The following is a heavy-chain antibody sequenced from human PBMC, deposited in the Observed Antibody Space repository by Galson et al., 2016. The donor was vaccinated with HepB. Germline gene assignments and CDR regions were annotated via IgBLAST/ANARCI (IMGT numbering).Heavy chain of an antibody. Sequence: GSLRLSCAASGFIFDDYAMHWVRQGPGRDLEWVSLISGDGHSTYYADSVKGRFTISRDNSKNSLSLQMNSLTTEDTALYYCAKDVFPLKSDLSPGVIIESWGQGTLVSVSS. CDR1: GFIFDDYA. D-gene: IGHD3-3*01. V-gene: IGHV3-43*02. J-gene: IGHJ4*02. CDR2: ISGDGHST. CDR3: AKDVFPLKSDLSPGVIIES.